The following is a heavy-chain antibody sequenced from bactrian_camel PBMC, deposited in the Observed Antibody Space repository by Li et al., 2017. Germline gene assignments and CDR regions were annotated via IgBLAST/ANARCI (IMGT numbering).Heavy chain of an antibody. V-gene: IGHV3S1*01. D-gene: IGHD7*01. Sequence: HVQLVESGGGLVQPGGSLRLSCVGSGFTFSSSWMYWVRQAPGKGLEWVSTINNSGGTTYSADSVKGRFTISRDNAKNTLYLQMNSLKTEDTGMYYCAKDPVGGPWDVNPGMDYWGKGTQVT. J-gene: IGHJ7*01. CDR1: GFTFSSSW. CDR2: INNSGGTT.